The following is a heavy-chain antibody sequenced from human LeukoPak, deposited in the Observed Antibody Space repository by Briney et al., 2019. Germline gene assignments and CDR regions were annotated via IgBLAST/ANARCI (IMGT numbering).Heavy chain of an antibody. CDR1: GYTFTGYY. J-gene: IGHJ4*02. CDR2: INPNSGGT. Sequence: ASVKVSCKASGYTFTGYYMHWVRQAPGQGLEWMGWINPNSGGTNYAQKFQGRVTMTRDTSISTAYMELSRLRSDDTAVYYCARPYYYDSSCYYYVRYWGQGTLVTVSS. CDR3: ARPYYYDSSCYYYVRY. V-gene: IGHV1-2*02. D-gene: IGHD3-22*01.